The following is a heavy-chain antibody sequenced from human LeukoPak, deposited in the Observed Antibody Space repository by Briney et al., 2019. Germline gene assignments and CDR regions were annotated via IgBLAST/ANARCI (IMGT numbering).Heavy chain of an antibody. Sequence: SQTLSLTCAISGDSVSSNSAAWNWIRQSTSRGLEWLGRTYYRSKWYNDYAVSVKSRITINPDTSKNQFSLQLTSVTPEDTAVYYCARGPSGYDILTGYSDWYFDLWGRGTLVTVSS. J-gene: IGHJ2*01. CDR3: ARGPSGYDILTGYSDWYFDL. CDR2: TYYRSKWYN. V-gene: IGHV6-1*01. CDR1: GDSVSSNSAA. D-gene: IGHD3-9*01.